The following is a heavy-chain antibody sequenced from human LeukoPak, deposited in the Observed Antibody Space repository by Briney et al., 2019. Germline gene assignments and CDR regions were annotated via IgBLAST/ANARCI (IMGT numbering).Heavy chain of an antibody. V-gene: IGHV4-39*02. CDR3: ARHEYQVFAPANWFDP. D-gene: IGHD2-8*01. CDR2: FHYSGST. J-gene: IGHJ5*02. Sequence: PSETLSLTCTVSGDSVSSSNIFWGWIRQPPGKGLEWIGSFHYSGSTFYNPSLKSRVTISVDTSKNHFSLRLTSVTAADSAVYYCARHEYQVFAPANWFDPWGQGTLVTVSS. CDR1: GDSVSSSNIF.